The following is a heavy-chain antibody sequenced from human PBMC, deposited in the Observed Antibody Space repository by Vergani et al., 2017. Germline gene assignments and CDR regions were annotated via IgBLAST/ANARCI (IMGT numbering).Heavy chain of an antibody. D-gene: IGHD3-10*01. V-gene: IGHV1-69*13. J-gene: IGHJ6*02. CDR1: GGTFGTYG. CDR2: IIPMFGTT. Sequence: QVQLVQSGAEVKKPGSSIKVSCKASGGTFGTYGITWVRQAPGQGLEWIGRIIPMFGTTNYAQKFQGRVTIIADKSTSTSYMELSSLKSEDTAKYYCGRDSYGSVYYYGMDVWAQGTTVTVSS. CDR3: GRDSYGSVYYYGMDV.